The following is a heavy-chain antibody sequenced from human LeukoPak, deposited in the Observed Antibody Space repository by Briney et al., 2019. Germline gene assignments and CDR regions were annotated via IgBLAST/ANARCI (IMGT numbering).Heavy chain of an antibody. Sequence: GGSLRLSCAASGFTFSSYSMNWVPQAPGKGLEWVSSISSSSSYIFYADSVQGRFTISKDNAKNSLYLQMTRLRAEDTAVYYCARDPTPGYSSSWYRDWGQGTLVTVSS. CDR3: ARDPTPGYSSSWYRD. D-gene: IGHD6-13*01. CDR2: ISSSSSYI. V-gene: IGHV3-21*01. CDR1: GFTFSSYS. J-gene: IGHJ4*02.